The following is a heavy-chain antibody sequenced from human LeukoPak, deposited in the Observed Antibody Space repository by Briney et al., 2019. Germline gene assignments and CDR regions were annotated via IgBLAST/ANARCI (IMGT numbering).Heavy chain of an antibody. CDR2: ISAYNGKT. J-gene: IGHJ5*02. D-gene: IGHD3-22*01. CDR3: ARDPYYYDSSGYYSNWFDP. CDR1: GYTFASYG. V-gene: IGHV1-18*01. Sequence: ASVKVSCKASGYTFASYGISWVRQAPGQGLEWMGWISAYNGKTNYAQKLQGRVTMTTDTSTSTAYMELRSLRSDDTAVYYCARDPYYYDSSGYYSNWFDPWGQGTLVTVSS.